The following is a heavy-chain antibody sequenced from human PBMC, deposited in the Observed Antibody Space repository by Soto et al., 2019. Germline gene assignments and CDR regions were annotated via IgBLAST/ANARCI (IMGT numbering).Heavy chain of an antibody. Sequence: QVHLVQSGGEVKKPGASVKVSYKASGFSFTSYGFTWVRQAPGQGLEWIGWISAYNGNTDYAQKVQGRVTMTTDTSTTTAYLELRGLTSADTAIYYCARDVARDRQYSASDSGLEYWGQGTLVTVSS. D-gene: IGHD5-12*01. CDR2: ISAYNGNT. J-gene: IGHJ4*02. CDR1: GFSFTSYG. V-gene: IGHV1-18*01. CDR3: ARDVARDRQYSASDSGLEY.